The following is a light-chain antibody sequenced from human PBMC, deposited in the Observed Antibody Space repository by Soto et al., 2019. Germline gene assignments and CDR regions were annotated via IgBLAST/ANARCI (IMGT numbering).Light chain of an antibody. CDR3: AAWDDSLNGVV. Sequence: QSVLTQPPSASGTPGQTVTISCSGSSSNIGSKTVNWYQQLPGTAPKLLIYSNNKRPSGVPVRFSGSKSGTSASLAISGLQPEDEADYYCAAWDDSLNGVVFGGGTKLTVL. J-gene: IGLJ2*01. CDR1: SSNIGSKT. CDR2: SNN. V-gene: IGLV1-44*01.